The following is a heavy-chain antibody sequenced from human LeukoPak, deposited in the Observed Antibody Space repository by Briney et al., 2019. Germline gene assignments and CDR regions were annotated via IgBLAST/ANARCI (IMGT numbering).Heavy chain of an antibody. Sequence: PGGSLRLSCAASGFTFSSYAMSWVRQAPGKGLEWVSAISGSGGSTYYADSVKGRFTISRDNSKNTLYLQMNSLRAEDTAVFYCARPPMLICSGGSCCFDYWGQGTLVTVSS. CDR3: ARPPMLICSGGSCCFDY. J-gene: IGHJ4*02. CDR2: ISGSGGST. CDR1: GFTFSSYA. V-gene: IGHV3-23*01. D-gene: IGHD2-15*01.